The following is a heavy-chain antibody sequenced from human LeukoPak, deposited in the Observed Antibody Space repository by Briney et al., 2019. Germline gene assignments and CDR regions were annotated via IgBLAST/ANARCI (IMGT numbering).Heavy chain of an antibody. CDR1: GFTFSSYA. V-gene: IGHV3-23*01. J-gene: IGHJ4*02. CDR2: ISGSGGST. D-gene: IGHD6-13*01. CDR3: AKEGSSWSTFDY. Sequence: PGGSLRLSCAASGFTFSSYAMSWVRQAPGKGLEWVSAISGSGGSTYYADSVKGRFTISRDNSKNTLYLQMNSLGAEDMALYYCAKEGSSWSTFDYWGQGTLVAVSS.